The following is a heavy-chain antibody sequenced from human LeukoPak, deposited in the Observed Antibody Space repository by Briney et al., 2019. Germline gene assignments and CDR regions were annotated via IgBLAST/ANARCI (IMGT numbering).Heavy chain of an antibody. V-gene: IGHV3-23*01. J-gene: IGHJ3*01. CDR2: ISGSGGTT. CDR3: AKDRSSSSWFDGYDF. Sequence: GGSLRLSCTASGFIFSTCAMSWVRQAPGKGLEWVSAISGSGGTTYYADSVKGRFTISRDNSKNTLFLQMNSLRDEDTAVYYCAKDRSSSSWFDGYDFWGQGTMVTVSS. D-gene: IGHD6-13*01. CDR1: GFIFSTCA.